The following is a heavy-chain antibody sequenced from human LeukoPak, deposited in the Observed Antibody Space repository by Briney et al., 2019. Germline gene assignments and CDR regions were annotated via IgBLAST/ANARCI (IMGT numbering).Heavy chain of an antibody. V-gene: IGHV3-30-3*01. CDR2: ISYDGSNK. J-gene: IGHJ4*02. D-gene: IGHD2-15*01. Sequence: PGGSLRLSCAASGFTFSSYAMHWVRQAPGKGLEWVALISYDGSNKYYADSVKGRFTISRDNSKNTLYLQMNSLRAEDTAVYYCARPPYCSGGSCSFVDYWGQGTLVTVSS. CDR3: ARPPYCSGGSCSFVDY. CDR1: GFTFSSYA.